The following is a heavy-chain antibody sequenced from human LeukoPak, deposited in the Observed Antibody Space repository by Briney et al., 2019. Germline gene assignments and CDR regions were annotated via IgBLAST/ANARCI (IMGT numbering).Heavy chain of an antibody. Sequence: SGGSLRLFCAASGFTFSSYSMNWVRQAPGKGLEWVSYITSDGNTIFYADSVRGRFTISRDNAKNSLYLQMNSLRAEDTAIYYCARDHYWALDYWGQGTLVTVS. D-gene: IGHD2-15*01. J-gene: IGHJ4*02. CDR3: ARDHYWALDY. CDR1: GFTFSSYS. CDR2: ITSDGNTI. V-gene: IGHV3-48*01.